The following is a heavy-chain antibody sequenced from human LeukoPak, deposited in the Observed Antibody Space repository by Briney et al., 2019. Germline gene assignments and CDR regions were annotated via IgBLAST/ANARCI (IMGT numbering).Heavy chain of an antibody. J-gene: IGHJ4*02. Sequence: ASVKVSCKASGYTFTGYYMHWVRQAPGQGLEWMGWINPNSGGTNYAQKFQSRVTMTRDTSISTAYMELSRLRSDDTAVYYCASLEGYCSGGSCYGWSGDYWGQGTLVTASS. CDR3: ASLEGYCSGGSCYGWSGDY. CDR1: GYTFTGYY. D-gene: IGHD2-15*01. V-gene: IGHV1-2*02. CDR2: INPNSGGT.